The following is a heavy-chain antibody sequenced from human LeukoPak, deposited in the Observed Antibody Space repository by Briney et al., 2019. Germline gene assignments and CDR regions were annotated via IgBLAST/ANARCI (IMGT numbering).Heavy chain of an antibody. CDR3: AREYYDFWSGHYIDY. J-gene: IGHJ4*02. CDR2: INPNSGGT. CDR1: GYTFTGYY. V-gene: IGHV1-2*02. Sequence: ASVKVSCKASGYTFTGYYMHWVRRAPGQGLEWMGWINPNSGGTNYAQKFQGRVTMTRDTSISTAYMELSRLRSDDTAVYYCAREYYDFWSGHYIDYWGQGTLVTVAS. D-gene: IGHD3-3*01.